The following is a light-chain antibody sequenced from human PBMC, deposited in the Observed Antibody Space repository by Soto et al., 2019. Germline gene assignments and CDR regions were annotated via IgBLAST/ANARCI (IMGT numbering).Light chain of an antibody. CDR3: CSAANRPCAVV. J-gene: IGLJ2*01. CDR2: EVT. V-gene: IGLV2-23*02. CDR1: SCDVGNYNL. Sequence: QSVLTQPASVSGSPGQSITISCTGTSCDVGNYNLVSWYQHHPGTAPKLMVYEVTKRPSGVSSRFSGSKSGNTASLTISGRLAEDEADYYCCSAANRPCAVVFGGGTKLTVL.